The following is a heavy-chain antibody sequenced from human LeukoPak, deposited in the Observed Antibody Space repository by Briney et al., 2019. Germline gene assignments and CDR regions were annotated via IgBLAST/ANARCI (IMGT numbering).Heavy chain of an antibody. D-gene: IGHD1-26*01. Sequence: GASLKISCKGSGYTFTTYWIAWVRQLPGKGLECMGIIYPGDSDTRYSPSFQGQVTISADKPISTAYLQWSSLKASDTALYYCARHAILGATRSHLDIWGQGTMVAVSP. CDR1: GYTFTTYW. CDR3: ARHAILGATRSHLDI. CDR2: IYPGDSDT. V-gene: IGHV5-51*01. J-gene: IGHJ3*02.